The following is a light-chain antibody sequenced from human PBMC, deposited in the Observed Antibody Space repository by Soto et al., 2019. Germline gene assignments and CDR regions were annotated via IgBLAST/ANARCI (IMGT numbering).Light chain of an antibody. V-gene: IGLV2-11*01. CDR1: SSDVGAYNF. CDR2: DVS. Sequence: QSVLTQPRSVSGSPGQSVTISCTGTSSDVGAYNFVSWYQHNPGKAPKLMIFDVSARPSGVPDRFSGSKSANTASLTISGLQTEDEADYYFCSYPGTYNSLFGGGTKLTVL. CDR3: CSYPGTYNSL. J-gene: IGLJ2*01.